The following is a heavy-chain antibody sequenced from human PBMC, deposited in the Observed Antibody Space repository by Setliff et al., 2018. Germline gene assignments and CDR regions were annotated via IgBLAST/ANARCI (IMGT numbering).Heavy chain of an antibody. CDR2: IFYSGSA. CDR1: GGSISPYY. J-gene: IGHJ4*01. V-gene: IGHV4-59*08. D-gene: IGHD3-10*01. Sequence: SETLSLTCSVSGGSISPYYWIWIRQSPGKGLEWIGYIFYSGSARYNPSLESRVTMSVDTSKNQFSLGLTSVTAADTAVYYCARQAGLRGYYGSNSLYYFDFWGRGTLVTVSS. CDR3: ARQAGLRGYYGSNSLYYFDF.